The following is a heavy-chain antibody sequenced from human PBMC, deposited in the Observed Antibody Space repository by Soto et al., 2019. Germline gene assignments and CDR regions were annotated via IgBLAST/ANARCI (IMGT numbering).Heavy chain of an antibody. D-gene: IGHD3-22*01. J-gene: IGHJ4*02. V-gene: IGHV3-23*01. Sequence: GGSLRLSCAASGFTFSSYAMSWVRQAPGKGLEWVSAISGSGGSTYYADSVKGRFTISRDNYKNTLYLQMNSLRAEDTAVDYCAKDSYYDSSGYYPPFDYWGQGTLVTVSS. CDR2: ISGSGGST. CDR1: GFTFSSYA. CDR3: AKDSYYDSSGYYPPFDY.